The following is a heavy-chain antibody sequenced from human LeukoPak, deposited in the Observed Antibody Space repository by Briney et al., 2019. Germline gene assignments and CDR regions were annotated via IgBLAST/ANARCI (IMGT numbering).Heavy chain of an antibody. Sequence: GGSLRLSCAASGFTSSSYAMSWVRQAPGKGLEWVSAISGSGGSTYYADSVKGRFTISRDNSKNTLYLQMNSLRAEDTAVYYCAKADIVLMVYAIRGPFDYWGQGTLVTVSS. CDR3: AKADIVLMVYAIRGPFDY. CDR1: GFTSSSYA. V-gene: IGHV3-23*01. D-gene: IGHD2-8*01. J-gene: IGHJ4*02. CDR2: ISGSGGST.